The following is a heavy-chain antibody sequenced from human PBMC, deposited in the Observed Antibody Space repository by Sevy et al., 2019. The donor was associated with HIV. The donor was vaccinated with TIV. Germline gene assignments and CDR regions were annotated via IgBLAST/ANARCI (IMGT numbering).Heavy chain of an antibody. J-gene: IGHJ4*02. Sequence: GGSLRLSCAASGFTSSANWINWVRQAPGKGLEWVANIKGDGSDKHYVDSVEGRFTISRDNAKNLLYLQMNSLRVEDTAVYYCAHETFGRFESWGQGTLVTVSS. CDR3: AHETFGRFES. CDR1: GFTSSANW. V-gene: IGHV3-7*01. CDR2: IKGDGSDK. D-gene: IGHD3-16*01.